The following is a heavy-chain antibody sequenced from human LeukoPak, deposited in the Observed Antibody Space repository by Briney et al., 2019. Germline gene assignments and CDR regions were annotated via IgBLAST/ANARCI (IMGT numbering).Heavy chain of an antibody. CDR2: TNPNSGGT. CDR3: ARTYYDFWSGYPNWFDP. D-gene: IGHD3-3*01. V-gene: IGHV1-2*02. CDR1: GYTFTGYY. J-gene: IGHJ5*02. Sequence: ASVKVSCKASGYTFTGYYMHWVRQAPGQGLEWMGWTNPNSGGTNYAQKFQGRVTMTRDTSISTAYMELSRLRSDGTAVYYCARTYYDFWSGYPNWFDPWGQGTLVTVSS.